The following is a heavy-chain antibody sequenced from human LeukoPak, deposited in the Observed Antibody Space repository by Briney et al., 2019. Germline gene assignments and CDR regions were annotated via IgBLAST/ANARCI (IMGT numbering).Heavy chain of an antibody. J-gene: IGHJ4*02. V-gene: IGHV3-30*18. CDR2: ISYDGSNK. CDR1: GFTFSSYG. CDR3: ANLGPIAVAGTPTGSPDY. D-gene: IGHD6-19*01. Sequence: GGSLRLSCAASGFTFSSYGMHWVRQAPGKGLEWVAVISYDGSNKYYADSVKGRFTISRDNSKNTLYLQMNSLRAEDTAVYYCANLGPIAVAGTPTGSPDYWGQGTLVTVSS.